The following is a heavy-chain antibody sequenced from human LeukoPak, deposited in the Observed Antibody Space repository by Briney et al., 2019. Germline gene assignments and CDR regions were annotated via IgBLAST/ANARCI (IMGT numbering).Heavy chain of an antibody. CDR2: IRYDGSNK. V-gene: IGHV3-30*02. Sequence: GGSLRLSCAASGFTFSNYGMHWVRQAPGKGLEWVAFIRYDGSNKYYADSVKGRFTISRDNSKNTLYLQMNSLRAEDTAVYYCAKDGGYYGSGSYKAIGIDYWGQGTLVTVSS. CDR1: GFTFSNYG. CDR3: AKDGGYYGSGSYKAIGIDY. J-gene: IGHJ4*02. D-gene: IGHD3-10*01.